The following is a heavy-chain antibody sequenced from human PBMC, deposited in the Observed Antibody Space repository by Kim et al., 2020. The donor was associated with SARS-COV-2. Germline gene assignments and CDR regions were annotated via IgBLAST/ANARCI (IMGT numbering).Heavy chain of an antibody. D-gene: IGHD3-10*01. CDR3: ARGGSGSYYRTRKHNWFDP. J-gene: IGHJ5*02. Sequence: SETLSLTCAVYGGSFSGYYWSWIRQPPGKGLEWIGEINHSGSTNYNPSLKSRVTISVDTSKNQFSLKLSSVTAADTAVYYCARGGSGSYYRTRKHNWFDPGGQGTLVTVSS. CDR2: INHSGST. CDR1: GGSFSGYY. V-gene: IGHV4-34*01.